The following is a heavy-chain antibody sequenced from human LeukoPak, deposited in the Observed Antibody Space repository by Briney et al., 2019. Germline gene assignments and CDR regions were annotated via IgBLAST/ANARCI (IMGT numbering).Heavy chain of an antibody. J-gene: IGHJ3*02. D-gene: IGHD3-22*01. CDR3: AAGTTMIGAYAFDI. CDR2: INPNSGGK. CDR1: GYTFTGYY. Sequence: ASVKVSCKASGYTFTGYYMHWVRQAPGQALEWMGWINPNSGGKTNAKKFQGRVTMTEDTSTDTDYMELRSLVSEDTAVYYCAAGTTMIGAYAFDIWGQGTMVTVSS. V-gene: IGHV1-2*02.